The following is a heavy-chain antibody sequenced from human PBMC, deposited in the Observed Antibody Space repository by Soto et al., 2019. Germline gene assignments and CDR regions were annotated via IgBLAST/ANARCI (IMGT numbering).Heavy chain of an antibody. J-gene: IGHJ6*02. CDR3: ARASGRITIFGIVIAHYYYGMDV. Sequence: QVQLQESGPGLVKPSETLSLTCTISGGSLSYYWSWIRQPPGKGLEWIGYIYHGGSTHNNPSLESRVTISVDTSKNQFSLKLTSVTAADTAVYYCARASGRITIFGIVIAHYYYGMDVWGQGTTVTVSS. CDR2: IYHGGST. D-gene: IGHD3-3*01. CDR1: GGSLSYY. V-gene: IGHV4-59*01.